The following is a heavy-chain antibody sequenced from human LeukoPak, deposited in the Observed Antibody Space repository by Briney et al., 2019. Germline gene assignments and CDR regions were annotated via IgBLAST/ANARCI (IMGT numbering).Heavy chain of an antibody. CDR2: ISGSGGST. D-gene: IGHD6-19*01. CDR1: GFTFSSYG. CDR3: ASYGSRPLRYYYMDV. Sequence: GGTLRLSCAASGFTFSSYGMSWVRQAPGKGLEWVSAISGSGGSTYYADSVKGRFTISRDNSKNTLYLQMNSLRAEDTAVYYCASYGSRPLRYYYMDVWGKGTTVTVSS. J-gene: IGHJ6*03. V-gene: IGHV3-23*01.